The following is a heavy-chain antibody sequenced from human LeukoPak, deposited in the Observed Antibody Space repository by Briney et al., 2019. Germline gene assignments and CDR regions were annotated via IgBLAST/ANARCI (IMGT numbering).Heavy chain of an antibody. D-gene: IGHD1-1*01. CDR2: INPNSGGT. Sequence: ASVKVSCKASGYTFTGYYMHWVRQAPGQGLEWMGWINPNSGGTNYAQKFQGRVTMTRDTSISTAYMALSRLRSDDTAVYYCARVPTTMDYFDYWGQGTLVTVSS. CDR1: GYTFTGYY. CDR3: ARVPTTMDYFDY. V-gene: IGHV1-2*02. J-gene: IGHJ4*02.